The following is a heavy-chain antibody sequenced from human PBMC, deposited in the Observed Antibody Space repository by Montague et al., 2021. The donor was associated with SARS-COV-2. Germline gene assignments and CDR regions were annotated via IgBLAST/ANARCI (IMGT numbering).Heavy chain of an antibody. D-gene: IGHD3-10*01. CDR2: INYRGST. CDR1: GGSISSYS. CDR3: ARAGSGSYSYYYYYGMDV. V-gene: IGHV4-59*08. J-gene: IGHJ6*02. Sequence: SETLSLTCTVSGGSISSYSWSWIRQPPGKGLEWIGYINYRGSTNYNPSLKSRVTISVDTSKNQFSLKLRSVTAADTAVYYCARAGSGSYSYYYYYGMDVWGQGTTVIVSS.